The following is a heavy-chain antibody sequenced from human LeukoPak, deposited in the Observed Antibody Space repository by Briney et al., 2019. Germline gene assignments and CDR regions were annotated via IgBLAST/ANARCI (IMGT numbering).Heavy chain of an antibody. CDR3: GRADHNNYGGDYFDY. D-gene: IGHD4-11*01. V-gene: IGHV3-66*01. J-gene: IGHJ4*02. CDR1: GFTVSSNY. CDR2: FHSGDST. Sequence: GGSLRLSCTVSGFTVSSNYMSWVRQAPGKGLEWVSVFHSGDSTYYADSVKGRFTISRDNAKNSLYLQMNSLRAEDTAVYFCGRADHNNYGGDYFDYWGQGSLVTVSS.